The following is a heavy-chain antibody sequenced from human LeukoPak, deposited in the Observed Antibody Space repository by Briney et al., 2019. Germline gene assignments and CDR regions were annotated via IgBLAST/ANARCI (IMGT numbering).Heavy chain of an antibody. CDR1: GGSISGSSYY. CDR3: ARVVHDSSGMRNPYSDY. D-gene: IGHD3-22*01. V-gene: IGHV4-39*07. Sequence: SETLSLTCTVSGGSISGSSYYWGWIRQPPGKGLEWIGSIYYSGSTYYNPSLKSRVTISVDTSKNQFSLKLSSVTAADTAVYYCARVVHDSSGMRNPYSDYWGQGTLVTVSS. CDR2: IYYSGST. J-gene: IGHJ4*02.